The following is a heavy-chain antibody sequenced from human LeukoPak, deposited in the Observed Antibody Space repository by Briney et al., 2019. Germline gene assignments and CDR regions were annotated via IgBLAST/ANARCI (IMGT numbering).Heavy chain of an antibody. V-gene: IGHV1-69*04. CDR1: GGTFSSYA. D-gene: IGHD3-3*01. Sequence: ASVKVSCKASGGTFSSYAISWVRQAPGQGLEWMGRIIPILGIANYAQKFQGRVTITADKSTSTAYMELSSLRSEDTAVYYCARAARTNNDFWSGYYTDFWFDPWGQGTLVTVSS. J-gene: IGHJ5*02. CDR3: ARAARTNNDFWSGYYTDFWFDP. CDR2: IIPILGIA.